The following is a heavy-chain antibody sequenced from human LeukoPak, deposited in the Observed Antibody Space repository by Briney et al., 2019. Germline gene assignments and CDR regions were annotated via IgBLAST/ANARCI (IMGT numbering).Heavy chain of an antibody. J-gene: IGHJ4*02. Sequence: GGSLRLSCTVSGFTFGDYAMSWFRQAPGKGLEWVGVIRSKVHGGTTEYAASVKDRFTISRDDSKSIAYLQMNSLKTEDTAIYYCSRDFKAFGSSPDSWSQGTLVTVSS. CDR3: SRDFKAFGSSPDS. D-gene: IGHD1-26*01. CDR1: GFTFGDYA. CDR2: IRSKVHGGTT. V-gene: IGHV3-49*03.